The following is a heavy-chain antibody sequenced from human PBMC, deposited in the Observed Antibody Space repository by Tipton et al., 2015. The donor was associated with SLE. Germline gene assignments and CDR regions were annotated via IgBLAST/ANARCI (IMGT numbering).Heavy chain of an antibody. CDR1: GFTVSSNY. CDR3: ARCIGEQWLVRSYYYYYMDV. Sequence: GSLRLSCAASGFTVSSNYMSWVRQAPGKGLEWVSVIYSGGSTYYADSVKGRFTISRHNSKNTLYLQMNSLRAEDTAVYYCARCIGEQWLVRSYYYYYMDVGGEGTTVTVSS. J-gene: IGHJ6*03. D-gene: IGHD6-19*01. CDR2: IYSGGST. V-gene: IGHV3-53*04.